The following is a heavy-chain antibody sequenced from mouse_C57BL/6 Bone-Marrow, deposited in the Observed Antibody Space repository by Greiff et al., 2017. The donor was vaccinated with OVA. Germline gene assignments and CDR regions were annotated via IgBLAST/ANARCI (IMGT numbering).Heavy chain of an antibody. V-gene: IGHV1-81*01. CDR1: GYTFTSYG. CDR2: IYPRSGNT. J-gene: IGHJ3*01. D-gene: IGHD2-4*01. Sequence: VKLQESGAELARPGASVKLSCKASGYTFTSYGLSWVKQRTGQGLEWIGEIYPRSGNTYYNEKFKGKATLTADKSYSTAYMELRSLTSEDSAVYFCAREENYAWFAYWGQGTLVTVSA. CDR3: AREENYAWFAY.